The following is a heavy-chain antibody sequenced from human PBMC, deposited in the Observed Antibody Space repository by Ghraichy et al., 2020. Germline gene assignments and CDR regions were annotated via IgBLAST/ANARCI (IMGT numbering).Heavy chain of an antibody. J-gene: IGHJ4*02. Sequence: SETLSLTCTVSGGSISSYYWSWIRQPPGKGLEWIGYIYYSGSTNYNPSLKSRVTISVDTSKNQFSLKLSSVTAADTAVYYCARRGAAPLFDYWGQGTLVTVSS. V-gene: IGHV4-59*01. CDR2: IYYSGST. CDR1: GGSISSYY. D-gene: IGHD6-25*01. CDR3: ARRGAAPLFDY.